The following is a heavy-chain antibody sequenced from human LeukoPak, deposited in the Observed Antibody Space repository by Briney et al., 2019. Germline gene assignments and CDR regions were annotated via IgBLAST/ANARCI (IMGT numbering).Heavy chain of an antibody. CDR3: ARPRHASGSYYTDF. D-gene: IGHD3-10*01. Sequence: ASVKVSCKASGYTITSYAMNWVRQAPGQGLEWMGWINTNTAIPTYAPDFTGRFVFSLDTSVSTAYLQISSLTAEDTAMYYCARPRHASGSYYTDFWGQGTLVTVSS. CDR2: INTNTAIP. CDR1: GYTITSYA. V-gene: IGHV7-4-1*02. J-gene: IGHJ4*02.